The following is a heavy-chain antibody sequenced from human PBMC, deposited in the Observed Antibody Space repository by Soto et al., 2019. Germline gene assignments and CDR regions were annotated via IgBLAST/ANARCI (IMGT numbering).Heavy chain of an antibody. CDR2: IYPGDSDT. D-gene: IGHD2-15*01. V-gene: IGHV5-51*01. CDR1: GYSFTSYW. CDR3: ARRAPPYCSGGSCYPN. J-gene: IGHJ4*02. Sequence: EVQLVQSGAEVKTPGESLKISCKGSGYSFTSYWIGWVRQMPGKGLEWMGIIYPGDSDTRYSPSFQGQVTISADKSISTAYLQWSSLKASDTAMYYCARRAPPYCSGGSCYPNWGQGTLVTVSS.